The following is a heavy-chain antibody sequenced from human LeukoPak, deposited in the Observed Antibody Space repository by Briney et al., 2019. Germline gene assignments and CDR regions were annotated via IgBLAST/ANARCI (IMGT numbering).Heavy chain of an antibody. CDR1: GFTFSSYS. V-gene: IGHV3-21*01. CDR2: ISSSSSYV. J-gene: IGHJ4*02. Sequence: GGSLRLSCAASGFTFSSYSMNWVRQAPGKGLEWVSSISSSSSYVYYADSVKGRFTISRDNAKNSLYLQMNSLRAEDTAVYYCARNPPLYGDYACDWGQGTLVTVSS. CDR3: ARNPPLYGDYACD. D-gene: IGHD4-17*01.